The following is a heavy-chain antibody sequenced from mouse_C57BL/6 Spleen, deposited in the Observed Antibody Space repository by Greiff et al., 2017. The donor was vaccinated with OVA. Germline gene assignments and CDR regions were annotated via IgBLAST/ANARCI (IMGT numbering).Heavy chain of an antibody. CDR2: IDPENGDT. CDR3: TTDYGSSDWYFDV. CDR1: GFNIKDDY. D-gene: IGHD1-1*01. V-gene: IGHV14-4*01. Sequence: VQLQQSGAELVRPGASVKLSCTASGFNIKDDYMHWVKQRPEQGLEWIGWIDPENGDTEYASKFQGKATITADTSSNTAYLQLSSLTSEDTAVDYCTTDYGSSDWYFDVWGTGTTVTVSS. J-gene: IGHJ1*03.